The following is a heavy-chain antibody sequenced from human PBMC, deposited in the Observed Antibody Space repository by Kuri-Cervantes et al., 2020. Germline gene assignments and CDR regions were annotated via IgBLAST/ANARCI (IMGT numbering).Heavy chain of an antibody. D-gene: IGHD2/OR15-2a*01. CDR1: GYTFTGYY. CDR2: INPNSGGT. CDR3: ARGYVTTFVDAFDI. V-gene: IGHV1-2*02. J-gene: IGHJ3*02. Sequence: ASVKVSCKASGYTFTGYYMHWVRQAPGQGLEWMGWINPNSGGTNYAQKFRGRVTMTRDTSTSTVYMELSSLRSEDTAVYYCARGYVTTFVDAFDIWGQGTMVTVSS.